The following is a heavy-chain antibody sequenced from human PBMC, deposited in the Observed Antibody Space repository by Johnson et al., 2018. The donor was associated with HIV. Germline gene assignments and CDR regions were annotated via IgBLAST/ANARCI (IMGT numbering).Heavy chain of an antibody. Sequence: AAGGVTFSSYAMSWVRQAPGKGLEWVSAISGSGGSTYYADSVKGRFTISRDNSKNTLYLQMNSLKTEDTAVDYCTTALVVITHRPRGDAFDIWGQGTMVTVSS. CDR3: TTALVVITHRPRGDAFDI. CDR1: GVTFSSYA. CDR2: ISGSGGST. D-gene: IGHD3-22*01. V-gene: IGHV3-23*01. J-gene: IGHJ3*02.